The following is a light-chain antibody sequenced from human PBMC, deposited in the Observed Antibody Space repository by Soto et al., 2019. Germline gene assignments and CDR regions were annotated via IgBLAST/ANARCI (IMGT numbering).Light chain of an antibody. V-gene: IGLV4-69*01. CDR1: SGHSTYA. Sequence: QLVLTQSPSASASLGASVKLTCTLSSGHSTYAIAWHQQQPEKGPRYLMKVNSDGSHSKGDGIPYRFSGSSSGAERYLAISSLQSEDEADYYCQTWGTGPWVFGGGTKLTVL. CDR3: QTWGTGPWV. J-gene: IGLJ3*02. CDR2: VNSDGSH.